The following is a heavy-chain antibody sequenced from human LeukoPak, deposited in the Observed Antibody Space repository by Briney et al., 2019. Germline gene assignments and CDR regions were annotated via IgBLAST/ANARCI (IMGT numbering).Heavy chain of an antibody. CDR3: AKEGDGDYQVY. D-gene: IGHD4-17*01. CDR1: GFTFSSYA. J-gene: IGHJ4*02. Sequence: GGSLRLSCAASGFTFSSYAMSWVRQAPGKGLEWVSAISGSGGSTYFADSVKGRFTISRDDSKNTLYLQMNSLRAEDTAVYYCAKEGDGDYQVYWGQGTLVTVSS. CDR2: ISGSGGST. V-gene: IGHV3-23*01.